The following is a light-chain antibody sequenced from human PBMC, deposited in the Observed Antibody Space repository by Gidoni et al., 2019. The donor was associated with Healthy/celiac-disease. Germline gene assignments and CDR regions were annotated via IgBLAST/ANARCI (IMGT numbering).Light chain of an antibody. Sequence: SYELTQPPSVSVSPGQTASITCSGEKLGDKYACWYQQKPGQSPVLVIHQDSKRPSGIPERFSGSNSGNTATLTIIGTQALDEADYYCQAWDSAVVFGGGTNLTVL. V-gene: IGLV3-1*01. CDR3: QAWDSAVV. J-gene: IGLJ2*01. CDR2: QDS. CDR1: KLGDKY.